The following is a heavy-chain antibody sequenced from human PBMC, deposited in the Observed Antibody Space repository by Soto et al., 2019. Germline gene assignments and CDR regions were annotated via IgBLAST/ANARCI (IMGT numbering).Heavy chain of an antibody. CDR1: GYTFTSYY. CDR2: INPSGGST. D-gene: IGHD3-22*01. J-gene: IGHJ6*02. V-gene: IGHV1-46*01. Sequence: ASVKVSCKASGYTFTSYYMHWVRQAPGQGLEWMGIINPSGGSTSYAQKFQGRVTMTRDTSTSTVYMELSSLRSEDTAVYYCARGPEGEGYDSSGSGMDVWGQGTTVTVSS. CDR3: ARGPEGEGYDSSGSGMDV.